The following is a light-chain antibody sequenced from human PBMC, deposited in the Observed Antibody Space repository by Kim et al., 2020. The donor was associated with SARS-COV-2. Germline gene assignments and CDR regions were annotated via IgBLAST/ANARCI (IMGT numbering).Light chain of an antibody. CDR3: QQYHKWPPLT. Sequence: EILMAQSPVTLSVSPGERATLSCRASESVGSNLAWYQQKPGQAPRLVIYAASTRATGIPARFGGSGSGTEFTLTISNLQSEDFAVYYCQQYHKWPPLTFGGGTKVDIK. CDR1: ESVGSN. J-gene: IGKJ4*01. CDR2: AAS. V-gene: IGKV3-15*01.